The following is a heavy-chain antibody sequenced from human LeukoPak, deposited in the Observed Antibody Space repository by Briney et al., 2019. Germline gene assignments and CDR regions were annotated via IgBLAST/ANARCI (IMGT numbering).Heavy chain of an antibody. CDR2: IYTSGST. V-gene: IGHV4-61*02. J-gene: IGHJ6*03. CDR1: GGSISSGSYY. D-gene: IGHD2-2*01. Sequence: NPSQTLSLTCTVSGGSISSGSYYWSWIRQPAGKGLEWIGRIYTSGSTNYNPSLKSRVTISVDMSKNQFSLKLSSVTAADTAVYYCAIDPVVVPAAMPRDYYYMDVWGKGTTVTVSS. CDR3: AIDPVVVPAAMPRDYYYMDV.